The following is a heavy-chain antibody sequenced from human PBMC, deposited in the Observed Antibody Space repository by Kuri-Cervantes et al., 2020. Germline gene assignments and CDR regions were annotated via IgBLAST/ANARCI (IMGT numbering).Heavy chain of an antibody. V-gene: IGHV3-13*01. Sequence: GESLKISCAASGFTFSSYDMHWVRQATGKGLEWVSAIGTAGDTYYPGSVKGRFTISRDNSKNTLYLQMNSLRAEDTAVYYCAKDSLRYYYYGMDVWGQGTTVTVSS. J-gene: IGHJ6*02. CDR3: AKDSLRYYYYGMDV. CDR2: IGTAGDT. CDR1: GFTFSSYD. D-gene: IGHD3-10*01.